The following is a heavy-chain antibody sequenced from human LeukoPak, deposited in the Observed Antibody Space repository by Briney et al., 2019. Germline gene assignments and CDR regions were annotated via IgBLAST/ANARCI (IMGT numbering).Heavy chain of an antibody. CDR2: ISSSSSYI. CDR1: GFTFSSYS. CDR3: ARVGASDAFDI. V-gene: IGHV3-21*01. Sequence: PGGSLTLSCAASGFTFSSYSMNWVRQAPGKGLEWVSSISSSSSYIYYADSVKGRITISRDNAKNSLYLQMNSLRAEDTAVYYCARVGASDAFDIWGQGTMVTVSS. J-gene: IGHJ3*02. D-gene: IGHD1-26*01.